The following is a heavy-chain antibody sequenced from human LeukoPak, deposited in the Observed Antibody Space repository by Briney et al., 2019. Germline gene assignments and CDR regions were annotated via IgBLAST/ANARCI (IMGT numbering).Heavy chain of an antibody. CDR3: ARDIVGAAYDAFDI. D-gene: IGHD1-26*01. CDR1: GGTFSSYA. Sequence: SVKVSCKASGGTFSSYAISWVRQAPGQGLEWMGGIIPIFGTENYAQKFQGRVTITADESTSTAYMELSSLRSEDTAVYYCARDIVGAAYDAFDIWGQGTMVTVSS. J-gene: IGHJ3*02. V-gene: IGHV1-69*13. CDR2: IIPIFGTE.